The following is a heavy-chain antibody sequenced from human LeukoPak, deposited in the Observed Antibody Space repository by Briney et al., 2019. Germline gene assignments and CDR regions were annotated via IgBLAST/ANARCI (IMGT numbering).Heavy chain of an antibody. CDR3: ARNRFYLTGAYYFDP. D-gene: IGHD3-10*01. CDR1: GASMKNSF. Sequence: ASETLSLTCSVSGASMKNSFWSWIRQPPGKGLEWIGYISDSGNTNYNPSLKSRVTFSIDTSKGQFYLNLRSVTAADTALYFCARNRFYLTGAYYFDPWGRGTQVTVSS. CDR2: ISDSGNT. V-gene: IGHV4-59*01. J-gene: IGHJ5*02.